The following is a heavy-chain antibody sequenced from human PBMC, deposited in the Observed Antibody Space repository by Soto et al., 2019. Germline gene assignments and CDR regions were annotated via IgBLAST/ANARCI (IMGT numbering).Heavy chain of an antibody. D-gene: IGHD6-13*01. CDR2: IYYSGST. Sequence: SETLSLTCTVSGGSISSSSYYWGWIRQPPGKGLEWIGSIYYSGSTYYNPSLKSRVTISVDTSKNQFSLKLSSVTAADTAVYYCARDLIAAADERWFDPWGQGTLVTVSS. V-gene: IGHV4-39*02. J-gene: IGHJ5*02. CDR3: ARDLIAAADERWFDP. CDR1: GGSISSSSYY.